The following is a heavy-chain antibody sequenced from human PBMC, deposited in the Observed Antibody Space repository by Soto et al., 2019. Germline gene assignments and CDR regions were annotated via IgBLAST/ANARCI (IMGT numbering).Heavy chain of an antibody. CDR1: GGSISSYY. CDR2: IYYSGST. D-gene: IGHD3-22*01. Sequence: SETLSLTCTVSGGSISSYYWSWIRQPPGKGLEWIGYIYYSGSTNYNPSLRSRVTISVDTSKNQFSLKLSSVTAADTAVYYCARFLSGYSPPYYFDYWGQGTQVTVSS. V-gene: IGHV4-59*01. J-gene: IGHJ4*02. CDR3: ARFLSGYSPPYYFDY.